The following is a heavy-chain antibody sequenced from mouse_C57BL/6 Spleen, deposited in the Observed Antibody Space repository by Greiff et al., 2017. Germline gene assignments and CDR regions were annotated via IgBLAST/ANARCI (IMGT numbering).Heavy chain of an antibody. V-gene: IGHV6-3*01. CDR2: IRLKSDNYAT. D-gene: IGHD1-1*01. Sequence: EVKLMESGGGLVQPGGSMKLSCVASGFTFSNYWMNWVRQSPEKGLEWVAQIRLKSDNYATHYAESVKGRFTISRNDSKSSVYLQMNNLRAEDTGIYYCTTTVVPTEGFAYWGQGTLVTVSA. J-gene: IGHJ3*01. CDR1: GFTFSNYW. CDR3: TTTVVPTEGFAY.